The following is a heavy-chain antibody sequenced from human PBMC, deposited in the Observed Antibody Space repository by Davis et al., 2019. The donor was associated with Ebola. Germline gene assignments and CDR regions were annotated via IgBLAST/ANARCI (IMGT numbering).Heavy chain of an antibody. V-gene: IGHV1-2*02. D-gene: IGHD3-3*01. CDR3: ARDLIFGVVSYMDV. CDR1: GYTFTGYY. CDR2: INPNSGGT. J-gene: IGHJ6*03. Sequence: ASVKVSCKASGYTFTGYYMHWVRQAPGQGLAWMGWINPNSGGTNYAQKCQGRVTMTRDTSISTAYMELSRLRSDDTAVYYCARDLIFGVVSYMDVWGKGTTVTVSS.